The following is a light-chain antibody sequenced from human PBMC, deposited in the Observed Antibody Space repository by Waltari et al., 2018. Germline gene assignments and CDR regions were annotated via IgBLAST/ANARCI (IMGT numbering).Light chain of an antibody. CDR3: QKYNNWPPELT. CDR1: QSVSSN. Sequence: EIVMTQSPATLSVSPGERATLSCRASQSVSSNLAWYQQKPGQAPSLLIYGASTRATGFPARFSGSGSGTEFTLTISSLQSEDFAVYYCQKYNNWPPELTFGGGTKVEIK. V-gene: IGKV3-15*01. J-gene: IGKJ4*01. CDR2: GAS.